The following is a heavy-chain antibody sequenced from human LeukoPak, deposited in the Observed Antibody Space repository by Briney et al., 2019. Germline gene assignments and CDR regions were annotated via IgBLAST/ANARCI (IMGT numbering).Heavy chain of an antibody. CDR2: IYSGGTT. J-gene: IGHJ1*01. V-gene: IGHV3-66*01. CDR3: ARGDYYDSSGYSQYFQH. CDR1: GFTVSNNY. Sequence: GGSLRLSCAASGFTVSNNYMNWVRQAPGKGLEWVSVIYSGGTTYYADSVKGRFIISRDNSKNTLYLQMNSLRAEDTAVYYCARGDYYDSSGYSQYFQHWGQGTLVTVSS. D-gene: IGHD3-22*01.